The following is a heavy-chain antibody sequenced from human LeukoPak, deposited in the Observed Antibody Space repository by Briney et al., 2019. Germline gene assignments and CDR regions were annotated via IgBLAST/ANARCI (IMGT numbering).Heavy chain of an antibody. J-gene: IGHJ4*02. CDR2: TKPDGSAE. V-gene: IGHV3-7*01. CDR3: ARDGGLKTHFDS. D-gene: IGHD2-15*01. CDR1: GFTFRNYW. Sequence: PGGSLRLSCAASGFTFRNYWMGWVRQAPGKGLEWVANTKPDGSAEYYADSVRGRFTTSRDNANNFLYLQMNSLRAEDTALYYCARDGGLKTHFDSSGQGTLGTVSP.